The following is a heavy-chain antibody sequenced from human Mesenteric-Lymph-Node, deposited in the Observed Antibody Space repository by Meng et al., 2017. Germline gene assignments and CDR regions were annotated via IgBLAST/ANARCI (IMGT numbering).Heavy chain of an antibody. J-gene: IGHJ4*02. Sequence: ASVKVSCKASGYTFTSYYIHWARQPPGQGLEWMGIINPSGGSTSYAQKFQGRVTMTRDTSTSTVYMELSSLRSEGTAVYYCARDGDVLLWFGELDYWGQGTLVTVSS. D-gene: IGHD3-10*01. V-gene: IGHV1-46*01. CDR3: ARDGDVLLWFGELDY. CDR1: GYTFTSYY. CDR2: INPSGGST.